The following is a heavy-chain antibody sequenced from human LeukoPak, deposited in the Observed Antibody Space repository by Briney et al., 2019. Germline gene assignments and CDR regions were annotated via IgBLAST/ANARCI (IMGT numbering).Heavy chain of an antibody. CDR2: IYYSGST. Sequence: SETLSLTCTVSGGSISSGGYYWSWIRQHPGKGLEWIGYIYYSGSTYYNPSLKSRVTISVDTSKNQFSLKLSSVTAADTAVYYCATNPLSDYGDYGLGYWGQGTLVTVSS. CDR1: GGSISSGGYY. D-gene: IGHD4-17*01. V-gene: IGHV4-31*03. CDR3: ATNPLSDYGDYGLGY. J-gene: IGHJ4*02.